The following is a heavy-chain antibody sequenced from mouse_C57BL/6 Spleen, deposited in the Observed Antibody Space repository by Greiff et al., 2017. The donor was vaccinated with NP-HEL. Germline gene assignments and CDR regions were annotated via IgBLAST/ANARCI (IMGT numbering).Heavy chain of an antibody. V-gene: IGHV1-26*01. Sequence: EVQLQQSGPELVKPGASVKISCKASGYTFTDYYMNWVKQSHGKSLEWIGDINPNNGGTSYNQKFKGKATLTVDKSSSTAYMELRSLTSEDSAVYDCARDSSGPFAYWGQGTLVTVSA. CDR3: ARDSSGPFAY. D-gene: IGHD3-2*02. J-gene: IGHJ3*01. CDR2: INPNNGGT. CDR1: GYTFTDYY.